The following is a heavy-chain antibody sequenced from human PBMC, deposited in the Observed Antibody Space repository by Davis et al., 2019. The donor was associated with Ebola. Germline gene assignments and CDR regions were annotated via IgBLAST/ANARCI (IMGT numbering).Heavy chain of an antibody. CDR3: TFTVTHFDY. CDR1: GFTFSSYG. D-gene: IGHD4-17*01. CDR2: IWYDGSNK. V-gene: IGHV3-33*08. Sequence: GGSLRLSCAASGFTFSSYGLHWVRQAPGKGLEWVAVIWYDGSNKYYADSVKGRFTISRDNSKNTAYLQMNSLKTEDTAVYYCTFTVTHFDYWGQGTLVTVSS. J-gene: IGHJ4*02.